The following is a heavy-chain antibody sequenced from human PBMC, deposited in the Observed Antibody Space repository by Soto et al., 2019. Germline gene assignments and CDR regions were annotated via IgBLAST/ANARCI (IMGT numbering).Heavy chain of an antibody. CDR3: AREGGGGVDC. Sequence: QVQLQESGPGLVKPSQTLSLTCTVSGGSISSRTSYWSWIRQHPGKGLEWIGYIYYGGDSFYNPSLKSRVTIAINTSETHFPLKLNSVTAADPAVYFWAREGGGGVDCWGQGTLVTVAS. CDR2: IYYGGDS. V-gene: IGHV4-31*03. D-gene: IGHD1-26*01. CDR1: GGSISSRTSY. J-gene: IGHJ4*02.